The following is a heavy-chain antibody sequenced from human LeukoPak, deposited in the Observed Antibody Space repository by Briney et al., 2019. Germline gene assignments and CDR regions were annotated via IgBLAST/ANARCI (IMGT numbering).Heavy chain of an antibody. V-gene: IGHV4-4*07. J-gene: IGHJ4*02. Sequence: NTSETLSLTCTVSGDSISGYYWSWIRQPAGKGLEWIGRIYTSGSTKYNPSFQGRVTMSLDTSKNQFSLRLSSVTVADTAIYFCAKYKFGSDYFSNWGQGTLVTVSS. CDR2: IYTSGST. D-gene: IGHD2/OR15-2a*01. CDR3: AKYKFGSDYFSN. CDR1: GDSISGYY.